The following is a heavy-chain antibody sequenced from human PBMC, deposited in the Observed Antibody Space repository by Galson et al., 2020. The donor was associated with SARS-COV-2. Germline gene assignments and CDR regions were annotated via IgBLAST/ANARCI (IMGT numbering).Heavy chain of an antibody. J-gene: IGHJ4*02. Sequence: SQTLSLTCTVSAGSISSRSYYWGWIRQPPGKGLEWIGTIYYSGSTYYNPSLKSRVTISVDTSRNQFSLKLTSVTAADTAVYYCARRFSSSSSWDFDYWGQGTLVTVSS. CDR3: ARRFSSSSSWDFDY. V-gene: IGHV4-39*01. D-gene: IGHD6-6*01. CDR1: AGSISSRSYY. CDR2: IYYSGST.